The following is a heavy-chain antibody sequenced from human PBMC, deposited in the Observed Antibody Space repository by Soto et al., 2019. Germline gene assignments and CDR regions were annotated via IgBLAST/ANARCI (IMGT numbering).Heavy chain of an antibody. Sequence: ASVKVSCKASGYTFTSYAMHWVRQAPGQRLEWMGWINAGNGNTKYSQKFQGRVTITRDTSASTAYMELSSLRSEDTAVYYCARDYKQQLVNWFDPWGQGTLVTVS. CDR3: ARDYKQQLVNWFDP. CDR2: INAGNGNT. J-gene: IGHJ5*02. D-gene: IGHD6-13*01. CDR1: GYTFTSYA. V-gene: IGHV1-3*01.